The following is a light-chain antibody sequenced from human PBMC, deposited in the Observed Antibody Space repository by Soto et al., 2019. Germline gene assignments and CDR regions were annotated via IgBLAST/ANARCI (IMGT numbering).Light chain of an antibody. CDR1: SSDVGANNF. CDR2: GVT. CDR3: SSYANTYNWV. V-gene: IGLV2-14*01. J-gene: IGLJ3*02. Sequence: QSALTQPASVSGSPGQSITISCTGTSSDVGANNFVSWYQQHPGKAPKLLIYGVTNRPSGVSNRFSGSKSGNTAFLSISGLQADDDGDYYCSSYANTYNWVFGGGTKLTVL.